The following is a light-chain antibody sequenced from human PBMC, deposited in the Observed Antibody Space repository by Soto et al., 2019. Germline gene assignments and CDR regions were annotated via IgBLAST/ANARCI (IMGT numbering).Light chain of an antibody. Sequence: DIQVTQSPSSVSASVGDRVTITCRASQDINNWLAWYQQKPGKAPKVLIYTTSNLQSGVPSRFSGSGSETDFTLTINSLQPEDFATYYCQQANSFPLTFGGGTKVEIK. CDR3: QQANSFPLT. CDR1: QDINNW. V-gene: IGKV1D-12*01. CDR2: TTS. J-gene: IGKJ4*01.